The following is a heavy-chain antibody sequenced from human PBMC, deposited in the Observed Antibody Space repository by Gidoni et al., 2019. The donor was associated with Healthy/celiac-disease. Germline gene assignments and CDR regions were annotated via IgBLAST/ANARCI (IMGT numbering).Heavy chain of an antibody. V-gene: IGHV3-30-3*01. CDR3: ARRSGSYYNAFDI. D-gene: IGHD3-10*01. CDR1: GFTFSSYA. CDR2: ISYDGSNK. Sequence: QVQLVESGGGVVQPGRSLRLSCAASGFTFSSYAMHWVRQAPGKALEWVAVISYDGSNKYYADSVKGRFTISRDNSKNTLYLQMNSLRAEDTAVYYCARRSGSYYNAFDIWGQGTMVTVSS. J-gene: IGHJ3*02.